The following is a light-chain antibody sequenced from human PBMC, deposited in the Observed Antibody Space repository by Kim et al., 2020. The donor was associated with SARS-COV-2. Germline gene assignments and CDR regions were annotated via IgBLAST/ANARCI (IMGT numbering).Light chain of an antibody. CDR3: QQYGSSPYT. CDR1: QSVTSND. J-gene: IGKJ2*01. CDR2: GAS. V-gene: IGKV3-20*01. Sequence: PCERATLSFRASQSVTSNDLAWYQQKPGQAPRLLIYGASSTATGIPDRFSGSGSGTDFTLTISRLEPEDFAVYYCQQYGSSPYTFGQGTKLEI.